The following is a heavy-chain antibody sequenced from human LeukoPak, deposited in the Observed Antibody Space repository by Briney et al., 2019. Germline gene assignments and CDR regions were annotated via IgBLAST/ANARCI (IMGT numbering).Heavy chain of an antibody. Sequence: GSLRLSCAASGFTFSSYGMSWVRQAPGKVLEWVSAISGSGGSTYYADSVKGRVTISRDNSKNTLYLQMNSLRAEDTAVYYCAKHSALTGYDAFDIWGQGTMVTVSS. J-gene: IGHJ3*02. V-gene: IGHV3-23*01. D-gene: IGHD3-9*01. CDR3: AKHSALTGYDAFDI. CDR1: GFTFSSYG. CDR2: ISGSGGST.